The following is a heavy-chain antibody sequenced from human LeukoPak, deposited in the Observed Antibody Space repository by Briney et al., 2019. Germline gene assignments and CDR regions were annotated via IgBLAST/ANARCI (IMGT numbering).Heavy chain of an antibody. V-gene: IGHV4-39*07. CDR2: IYYSGSA. CDR3: ARDGNYGDLGY. J-gene: IGHJ4*02. D-gene: IGHD4-17*01. Sequence: PSETLSLTCTVSGGSISRSNYYWGWIRQPPGKGLEWIGSIYYSGSAYYNPSLKSRVTISVDTSKNQFSLKLSSVTAADTAVYYCARDGNYGDLGYWGQGTLVTVSS. CDR1: GGSISRSNYY.